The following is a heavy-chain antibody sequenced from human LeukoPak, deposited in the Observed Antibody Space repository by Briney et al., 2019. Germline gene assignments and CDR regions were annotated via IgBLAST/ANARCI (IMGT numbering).Heavy chain of an antibody. V-gene: IGHV1-2*02. CDR1: GYTFTGYY. D-gene: IGHD3-10*01. CDR3: ARDGSGSYYNGFDY. Sequence: ASVKVSCKASGYTFTGYYMHWVRQAPGQGLEWMGWINPNSGGTNYAQKFQGRVTMTRDTSISTAYMELSRLRSDDTAVYYCARDGSGSYYNGFDYWGQGTLVTVSS. J-gene: IGHJ4*02. CDR2: INPNSGGT.